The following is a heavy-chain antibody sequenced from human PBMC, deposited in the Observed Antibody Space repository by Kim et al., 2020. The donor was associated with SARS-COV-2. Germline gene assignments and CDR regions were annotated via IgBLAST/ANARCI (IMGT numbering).Heavy chain of an antibody. CDR3: ARATRLPDV. V-gene: IGHV3-7*03. Sequence: GGSLRLSCAASGLIFSSYWMSWVRQIPGKGLEWVAIIKEDGSEKIYVDSMKGRFTVSRDNAKNSLYLQMKSLRADDTAIYYCARATRLPDVWGQGTTVTVSS. CDR2: IKEDGSEK. CDR1: GLIFSSYW. J-gene: IGHJ6*02.